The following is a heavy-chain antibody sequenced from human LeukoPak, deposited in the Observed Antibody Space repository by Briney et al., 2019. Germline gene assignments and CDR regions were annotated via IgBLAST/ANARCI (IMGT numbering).Heavy chain of an antibody. CDR3: ARAVDIVATMEGDYFDY. CDR1: GGTFSSYA. D-gene: IGHD5-12*01. CDR2: IIPIFGTA. J-gene: IGHJ4*02. V-gene: IGHV1-69*05. Sequence: SVKVSCTASGGTFSSYAISWVRQAPGQGLEWMGGIIPIFGTANYAQKFQGRLTVTRDMSTSTVYMDLSSLRSEDTAVYYCARAVDIVATMEGDYFDYWGQGTLVTVSS.